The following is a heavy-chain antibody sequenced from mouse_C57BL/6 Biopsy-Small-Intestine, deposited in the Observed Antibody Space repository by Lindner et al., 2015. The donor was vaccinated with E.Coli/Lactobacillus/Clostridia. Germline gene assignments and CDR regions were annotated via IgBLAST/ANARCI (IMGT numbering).Heavy chain of an antibody. V-gene: IGHV1-7*01. CDR2: VNPSSGYT. CDR1: GYTFTNYW. CDR3: ARSPYYYGSSLDY. Sequence: VQLQESGAELAKPGASVKLSCKASGYTFTNYWIHWVKQRPGQGLEWIGYVNPSSGYTKYNQKFKDKATLTADKSSSTAYMQLSSLTYEDSAVYYCARSPYYYGSSLDYWGQGTTLTVSS. D-gene: IGHD1-1*01. J-gene: IGHJ2*01.